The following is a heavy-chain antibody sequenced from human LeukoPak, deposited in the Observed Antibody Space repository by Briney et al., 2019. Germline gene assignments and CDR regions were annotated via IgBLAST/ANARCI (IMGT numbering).Heavy chain of an antibody. D-gene: IGHD3-22*01. CDR3: ARHFPQSSGYRFHLTGGGFDP. J-gene: IGHJ5*02. CDR2: IYYSGSP. V-gene: IGHV4-39*01. CDR1: GGSISSSSYY. Sequence: SETLSLTCTLSGGSISSSSYYWGWIRQPPGKGLEWIVSIYYSGSPYYTPSLKSRVTISVDTSKNQFSLKLSSVTAADTAVYYCARHFPQSSGYRFHLTGGGFDPWGQGTLVTVSS.